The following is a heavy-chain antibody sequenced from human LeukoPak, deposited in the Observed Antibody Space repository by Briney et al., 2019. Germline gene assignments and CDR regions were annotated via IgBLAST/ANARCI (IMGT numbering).Heavy chain of an antibody. J-gene: IGHJ6*02. CDR3: ARDQDLTIFGVVITTYYYYGMDV. D-gene: IGHD3-3*01. CDR2: INPNSGGT. Sequence: ASVKVSCKASGYTFTGYYMHWVRQAPGQGLEWMGRINPNSGGTNYAQKFQGRVTMTRDTSISTAYMELSRLRSDDTAVYYCARDQDLTIFGVVITTYYYYGMDVWGQGTTVTVSS. V-gene: IGHV1-2*06. CDR1: GYTFTGYY.